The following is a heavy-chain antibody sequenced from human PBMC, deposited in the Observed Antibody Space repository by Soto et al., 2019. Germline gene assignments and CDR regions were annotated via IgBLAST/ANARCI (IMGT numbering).Heavy chain of an antibody. CDR2: IKQDGCGK. D-gene: IGHD6-19*01. J-gene: IGHJ3*02. Sequence: GGSLRLSCAASGFTFSSYWMSWVRQAPGKGLEWVANIKQDGCGKYYVYSVKVRFTISRDNAKNSLYLQLTSLRVEDTAVYYCASVVCSRIALAVDAFDIWGQGTMVTVSS. V-gene: IGHV3-7*01. CDR3: ASVVCSRIALAVDAFDI. CDR1: GFTFSSYW.